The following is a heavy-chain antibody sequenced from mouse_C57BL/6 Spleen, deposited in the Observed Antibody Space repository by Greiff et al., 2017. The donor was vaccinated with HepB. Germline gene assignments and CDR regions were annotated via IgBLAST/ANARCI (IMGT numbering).Heavy chain of an antibody. V-gene: IGHV1-50*01. D-gene: IGHD1-3*01. CDR3: ARTGLSGNPFAY. CDR2: IDPSDSYT. Sequence: VQLQQPGAELVKPGASVKLSCKASGYTFTSYWMQWVKQRPGQGLEWIGEIDPSDSYTNYNQKFKGKATLTVDTSSSTAYMQLSSLTSEDSAVYYCARTGLSGNPFAYWGQGTLVTVSA. J-gene: IGHJ3*01. CDR1: GYTFTSYW.